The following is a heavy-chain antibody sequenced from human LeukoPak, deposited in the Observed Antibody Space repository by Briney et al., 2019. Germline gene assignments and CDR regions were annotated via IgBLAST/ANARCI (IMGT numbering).Heavy chain of an antibody. J-gene: IGHJ4*02. Sequence: GGSLRLSCAASGFTFSSYAMSWVRQAPGKGLEWVSAISGSGGSTYYADSVKGRFTISRDNSKNTLYLQMNSLRAEDTAVYYCAKDVPIAYVEMATILDYWGQGTLVTVSS. V-gene: IGHV3-23*01. D-gene: IGHD5-24*01. CDR1: GFTFSSYA. CDR2: ISGSGGST. CDR3: AKDVPIAYVEMATILDY.